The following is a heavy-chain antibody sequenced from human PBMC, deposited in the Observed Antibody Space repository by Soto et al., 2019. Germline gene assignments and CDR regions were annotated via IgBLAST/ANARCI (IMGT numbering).Heavy chain of an antibody. CDR1: GYTFTSYD. CDR3: YCPPHSYGPISPPY. D-gene: IGHD5-18*01. V-gene: IGHV1-8*01. CDR2: MNPNSGNT. Sequence: QVQLVQSGAEVKKPGASVKVSCKASGYTFTSYDINWVRQATGQGLEWMGWMNPNSGNTGYAQKFQGRVTMTRNTSISTAYMELSSLRSEDTAVYYCYCPPHSYGPISPPYWGQGTLVTVSS. J-gene: IGHJ4*02.